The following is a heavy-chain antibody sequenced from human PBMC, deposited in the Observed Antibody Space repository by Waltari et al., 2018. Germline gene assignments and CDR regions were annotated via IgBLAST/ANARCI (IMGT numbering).Heavy chain of an antibody. CDR2: INHSGST. J-gene: IGHJ4*02. CDR3: ASRPYYYDSSGYYYFDY. V-gene: IGHV4-34*01. Sequence: QVQLQQWGAGLLKPSETLSLTCAVYGGSFSGYYWSWIRQPPGKGLEWIGEINHSGSTNYNPSLKSRVTISVDTSKNQFSLKLSSVTAADTAVYYCASRPYYYDSSGYYYFDYWGQGTLVTVSS. CDR1: GGSFSGYY. D-gene: IGHD3-22*01.